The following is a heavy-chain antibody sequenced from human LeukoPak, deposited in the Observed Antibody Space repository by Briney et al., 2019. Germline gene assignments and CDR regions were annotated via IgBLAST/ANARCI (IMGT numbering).Heavy chain of an antibody. CDR3: ARHNSGSYYAAFDI. Sequence: TPSETLSPTCTIPGGSISSSSYYWGWIRQPPGRDLEWIGGISYSGSTSYTPSLKRRVTISVDTSKNQFSLKLSSVTAADTASYYCARHNSGSYYAAFDIWGQGTMVTVSS. CDR2: ISYSGST. J-gene: IGHJ3*02. D-gene: IGHD1-26*01. V-gene: IGHV4-39*01. CDR1: GGSISSSSYY.